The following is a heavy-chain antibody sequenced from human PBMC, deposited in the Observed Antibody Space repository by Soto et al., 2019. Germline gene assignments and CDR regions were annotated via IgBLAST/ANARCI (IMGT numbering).Heavy chain of an antibody. J-gene: IGHJ6*02. D-gene: IGHD5-18*01. CDR2: IIPIFGTA. Sequence: ASVNVSCKSSGGTFSSYSISWVRQAPGQGLECMGGIIPIFGTANYAQKFQGRVTITADESTSTAYMELSSLRSEDTAVYYCARVRGYSYGRLDFYYYYGMDVWGQGTTVTVSS. V-gene: IGHV1-69*13. CDR1: GGTFSSYS. CDR3: ARVRGYSYGRLDFYYYYGMDV.